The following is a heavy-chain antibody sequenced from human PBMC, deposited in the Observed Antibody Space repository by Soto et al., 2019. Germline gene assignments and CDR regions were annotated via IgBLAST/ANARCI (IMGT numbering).Heavy chain of an antibody. CDR2: LSSGSFYI. D-gene: IGHD3-3*01. V-gene: IGHV3-21*01. CDR1: GFPFGSYS. Sequence: PGGSLRLSCAVSGFPFGSYSMSGVRHAPGQGLEWLASLSSGSFYIFHADSIRGRFTISRDDAKNLLFLQMNSLTIEDTATYYCAREANTIYAPHGLDVWGQGTAVTVSS. J-gene: IGHJ6*02. CDR3: AREANTIYAPHGLDV.